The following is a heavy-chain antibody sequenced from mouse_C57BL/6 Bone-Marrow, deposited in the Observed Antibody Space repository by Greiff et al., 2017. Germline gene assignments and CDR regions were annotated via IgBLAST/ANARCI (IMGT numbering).Heavy chain of an antibody. Sequence: QVQLQQSGAELARPGASVKLSCKASGYTFTSYGISWVKQRTGQGLEWIGEISPRSGNTYYNEKFKGKATLTADKSSSTAYMELRSLTSEDSAVYFCAIDSSGPWFAYWGQGTLVTVSA. CDR1: GYTFTSYG. V-gene: IGHV1-81*01. CDR2: ISPRSGNT. CDR3: AIDSSGPWFAY. J-gene: IGHJ3*01. D-gene: IGHD3-2*02.